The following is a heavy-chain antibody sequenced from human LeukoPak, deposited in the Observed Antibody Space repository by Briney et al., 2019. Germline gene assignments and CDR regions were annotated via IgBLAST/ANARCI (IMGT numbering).Heavy chain of an antibody. CDR1: GYTFTGFF. V-gene: IGHV1-2*02. CDR3: AKDAVTVATPYFDF. Sequence: ASVKVSCKTSGYTFTGFFIHWVRLAPGQGLEWMGWINLNSGGTTYAQNFQGRVTMTRDTSISTAYMELSRLRSDDTAVYFCAKDAVTVATPYFDFWGQGTLVTVSS. J-gene: IGHJ4*02. CDR2: INLNSGGT. D-gene: IGHD4-11*01.